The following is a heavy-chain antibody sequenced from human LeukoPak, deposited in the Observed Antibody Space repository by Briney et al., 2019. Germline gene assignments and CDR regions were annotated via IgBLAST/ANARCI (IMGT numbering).Heavy chain of an antibody. Sequence: GGSLRLSCAASGLTFSSYWMHWVRQAPGKGLVWVSRINSDGSSTSYADSVKGRFTISRDNAKNTLYLQMNSLRAEDTAVYYCARDSPLRYFDWALYNWFDPWGQGTLVTVSS. CDR1: GLTFSSYW. CDR2: INSDGSST. V-gene: IGHV3-74*01. CDR3: ARDSPLRYFDWALYNWFDP. J-gene: IGHJ5*02. D-gene: IGHD3-9*01.